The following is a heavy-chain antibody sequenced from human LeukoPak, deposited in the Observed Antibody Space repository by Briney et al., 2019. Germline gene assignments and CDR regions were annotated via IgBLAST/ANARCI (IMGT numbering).Heavy chain of an antibody. Sequence: SETLSLTCTVSGGSISSYYWSWVRQPPGKGLEWLGYIYYSGSTNYNPSLKSRVTISVDTSKNQFSLKLSSVTAADTAVYYCARGGYSSGWYDYYYYGMDVWGQGTTVTVSS. J-gene: IGHJ6*02. D-gene: IGHD6-19*01. CDR3: ARGGYSSGWYDYYYYGMDV. CDR2: IYYSGST. V-gene: IGHV4-59*01. CDR1: GGSISSYY.